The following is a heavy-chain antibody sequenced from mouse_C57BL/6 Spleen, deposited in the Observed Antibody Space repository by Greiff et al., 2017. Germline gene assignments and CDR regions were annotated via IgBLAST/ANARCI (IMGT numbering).Heavy chain of an antibody. CDR1: GFTFSDFY. J-gene: IGHJ3*01. V-gene: IGHV7-1*01. D-gene: IGHD2-4*01. CDR3: ARDDYDDGLAY. CDR2: SRNKANDYTT. Sequence: EVQGVESGGGLVQSGRSLRLSCATSGFTFSDFYMEWVRQAPGKGLEWIAASRNKANDYTTEYSASVKGRFIVSRDTSQSILYLQMNALRAEDTAIYYCARDDYDDGLAYWGQGTLVTVSA.